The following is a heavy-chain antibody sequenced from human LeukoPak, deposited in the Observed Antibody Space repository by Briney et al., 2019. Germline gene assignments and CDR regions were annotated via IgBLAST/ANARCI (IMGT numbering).Heavy chain of an antibody. D-gene: IGHD3-10*01. V-gene: IGHV1-2*02. Sequence: ASVKVSCKASGYTFTGYYMHWVRQAPGQGLEWMGWINPNSGGTNYAQKFQGRVTMTRDTSISTAYMELSRLRSDDTAVYYCATSNPLWFGELLGLDYWGQGTLVTVSS. CDR1: GYTFTGYY. CDR2: INPNSGGT. CDR3: ATSNPLWFGELLGLDY. J-gene: IGHJ4*02.